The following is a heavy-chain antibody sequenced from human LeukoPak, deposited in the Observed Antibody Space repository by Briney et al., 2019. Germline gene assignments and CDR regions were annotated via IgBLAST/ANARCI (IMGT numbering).Heavy chain of an antibody. V-gene: IGHV4-59*01. CDR2: IYYSGST. Sequence: SETLSLTCTVAGASITSYYWSWIRQSRGKGVEWIGYIYYSGSTKYNPSLKSRVTISVDTSKNQVFLTLYSVTAADTAVYYCARGYYDSSGYYLLDCWGQGTLVTVSS. CDR1: GASITSYY. D-gene: IGHD3-22*01. J-gene: IGHJ4*02. CDR3: ARGYYDSSGYYLLDC.